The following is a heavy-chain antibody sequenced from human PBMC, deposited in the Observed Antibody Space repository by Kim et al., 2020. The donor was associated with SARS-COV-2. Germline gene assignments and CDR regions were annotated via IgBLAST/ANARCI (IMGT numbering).Heavy chain of an antibody. CDR3: AKVGSSWYHGYYYGMDV. J-gene: IGHJ6*02. V-gene: IGHV3-23*01. Sequence: GGSLRLSCAASGFTFSSYAMSWVRQAPGKGLEWVSAINGSGGSTYYADSVKGRFTISRDNSKNTLYLQMNSLRAEDTAVYYCAKVGSSWYHGYYYGMDVWGQGTTVTVSS. CDR2: INGSGGST. D-gene: IGHD6-13*01. CDR1: GFTFSSYA.